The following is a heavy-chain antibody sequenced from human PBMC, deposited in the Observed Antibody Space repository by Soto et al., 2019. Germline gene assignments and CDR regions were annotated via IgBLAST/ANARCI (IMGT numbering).Heavy chain of an antibody. Sequence: QVQLVQSGAEVKKPGASVKVSCKVSGYTLTELSMHWVRQAPGKGLEWMGGFDPEDGETIYAQKFQGRVTMTEDTSTDTAYMELSSLRSEDTAVYYWATVRNPSYYDILTGHRRDYWGQGTLVTVSS. D-gene: IGHD3-9*01. CDR2: FDPEDGET. J-gene: IGHJ4*02. CDR3: ATVRNPSYYDILTGHRRDY. V-gene: IGHV1-24*01. CDR1: GYTLTELS.